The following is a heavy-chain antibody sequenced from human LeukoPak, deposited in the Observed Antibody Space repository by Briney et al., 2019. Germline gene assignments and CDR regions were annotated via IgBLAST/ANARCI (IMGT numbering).Heavy chain of an antibody. J-gene: IGHJ4*02. D-gene: IGHD6-19*01. CDR2: ISDSGGTT. CDR3: AKGGYSSGWPFDY. CDR1: GFTFSSYA. V-gene: IGHV3-23*01. Sequence: PGGSLRLSCAASGFTFSSYAMSWVRQAPGKGLEWVSAISDSGGTTYYADSVKGRFTISRANSKNTLYLQVNSLRAEDTAVYYCAKGGYSSGWPFDYWGQGTLVTVSS.